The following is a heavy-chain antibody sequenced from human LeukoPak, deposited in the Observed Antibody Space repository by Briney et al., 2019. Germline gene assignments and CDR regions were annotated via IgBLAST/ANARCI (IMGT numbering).Heavy chain of an antibody. CDR1: GFTFSGYG. Sequence: GGSLRLSRAASGFTFSGYGMHWVRQAPGKGLEWVAFIRYDGSNKFYADSVKGRFTISRDNSKSTLFLQMNSLRAEDTAVYYCAKLPYCSNSNCYAFFEDYWGQGTLVTVSS. CDR3: AKLPYCSNSNCYAFFEDY. J-gene: IGHJ4*02. CDR2: IRYDGSNK. D-gene: IGHD2-2*01. V-gene: IGHV3-30*02.